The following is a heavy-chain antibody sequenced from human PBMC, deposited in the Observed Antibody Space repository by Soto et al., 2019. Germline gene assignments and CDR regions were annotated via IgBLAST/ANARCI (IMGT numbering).Heavy chain of an antibody. J-gene: IGHJ5*02. CDR2: ISGSGGST. D-gene: IGHD1-26*01. CDR3: VKDQGSIVGATKTFA. V-gene: IGHV3-23*04. Sequence: VQLVESGGGVVQPGTSLRLSCAASGFTFSSYAMSWVRQAPGKGLEWVSAISGSGGSTYYADSVKGRFTISRDNSKNTLYLQMNSLRAEDTAVYYCVKDQGSIVGATKTFAWGQGTLVTVSS. CDR1: GFTFSSYA.